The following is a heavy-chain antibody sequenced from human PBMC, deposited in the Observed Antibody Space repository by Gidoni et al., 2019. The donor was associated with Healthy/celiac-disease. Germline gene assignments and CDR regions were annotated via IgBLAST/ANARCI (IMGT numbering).Heavy chain of an antibody. CDR1: GCSISSSSYY. D-gene: IGHD3-3*01. Sequence: QLQLQESGPGLVQPSETLSLTCTVSGCSISSSSYYWCWIRPPPGKGLEWIGSIYYSGSTYYNPSLKSRVTISVDTSKNQFSLKLSSVTAADTAVYYCARRYYDYFDYWGQGTLVTVSS. V-gene: IGHV4-39*01. J-gene: IGHJ4*02. CDR3: ARRYYDYFDY. CDR2: IYYSGST.